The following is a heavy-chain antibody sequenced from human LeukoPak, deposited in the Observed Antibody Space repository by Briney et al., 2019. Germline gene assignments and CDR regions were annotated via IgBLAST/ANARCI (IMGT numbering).Heavy chain of an antibody. CDR3: ARDSSAVAGLDAFDI. CDR2: GDYNGGT. Sequence: SETLSLTCTVSGDSFTSVTDYWAWIRQPPGKGLEWIASGDYNGGTYYNPSLESRVAISADMSKNQISLKLTSVTGADTAVYYCARDSSAVAGLDAFDIWGQGTMVTVSS. CDR1: GDSFTSVTDY. D-gene: IGHD6-19*01. J-gene: IGHJ3*02. V-gene: IGHV4-39*07.